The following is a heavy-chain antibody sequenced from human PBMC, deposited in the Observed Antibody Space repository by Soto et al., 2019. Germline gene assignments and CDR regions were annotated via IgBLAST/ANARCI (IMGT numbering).Heavy chain of an antibody. CDR3: ARDNSSPYNWNDAYYYGMDV. Sequence: SVKVSCKASGYTFTSYGISWVRQAPGQGLEWMGRIIPILGIANYAQKFQGRVTITADKSTSTAYMELSSLRSEDTAVYYCARDNSSPYNWNDAYYYGMDVWGQGTTVTVSS. D-gene: IGHD1-20*01. CDR1: GYTFTSYG. V-gene: IGHV1-69*04. CDR2: IIPILGIA. J-gene: IGHJ6*02.